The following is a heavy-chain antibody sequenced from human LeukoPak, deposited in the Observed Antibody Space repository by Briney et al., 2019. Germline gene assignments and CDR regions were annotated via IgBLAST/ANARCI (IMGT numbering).Heavy chain of an antibody. CDR3: ARDGRQRRVQNYYYYYMDV. D-gene: IGHD3-10*01. CDR2: ISSSSSTI. J-gene: IGHJ6*03. CDR1: GFTFSSYS. Sequence: PGGSLRLSCAASGFTFSSYSMNWVRQAPGKGLEWVSYISSSSSTIYYADSVKGRFTISRDNAKNSLYLQMNSLRAEDTAVYYCARDGRQRRVQNYYYYYMDVWGKGTTVTVSS. V-gene: IGHV3-48*01.